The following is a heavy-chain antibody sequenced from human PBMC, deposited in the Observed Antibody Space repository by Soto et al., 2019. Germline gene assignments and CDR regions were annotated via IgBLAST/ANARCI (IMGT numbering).Heavy chain of an antibody. V-gene: IGHV6-1*01. D-gene: IGHD1-1*01. J-gene: IGHJ6*03. CDR3: ARGSWDDVTGHYYMDV. Sequence: QVQLQQSGPGLVKPSQTLSLTCDISGDSVSSNSAAWNWIRQTPSRGLEWLGRPYYRSKWYINYAVSVKSRITVNPDTSKHQSSLQLNSVTPEDTAVYYCARGSWDDVTGHYYMDVWGKGTTVTVSS. CDR1: GDSVSSNSAA. CDR2: PYYRSKWYI.